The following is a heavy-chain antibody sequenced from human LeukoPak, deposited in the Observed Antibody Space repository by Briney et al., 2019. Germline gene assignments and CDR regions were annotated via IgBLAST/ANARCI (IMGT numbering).Heavy chain of an antibody. Sequence: PSETLSLTCTVSGGSISSYYWSWIRQSPGKGLECIGYIHYTGSTNYNPSLKSRVTISVETSKSQFSLKLKSATAADTAVYYCARGGYYGSGNDFRFDPWGQGTLVTVSS. J-gene: IGHJ5*02. D-gene: IGHD3-10*01. CDR1: GGSISSYY. CDR2: IHYTGST. V-gene: IGHV4-59*01. CDR3: ARGGYYGSGNDFRFDP.